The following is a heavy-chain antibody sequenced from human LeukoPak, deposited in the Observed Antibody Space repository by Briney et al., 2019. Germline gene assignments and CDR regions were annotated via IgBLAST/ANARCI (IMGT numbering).Heavy chain of an antibody. V-gene: IGHV4-34*01. J-gene: IGHJ4*02. CDR1: GGSXSGYY. CDR2: INHSGNA. CDR3: ASSDYADY. D-gene: IGHD5-12*01. Sequence: SETLSLTCAVSGGSXSGYYXXWXXQPXXXXLEWIGEINHSGNANYNPSLKSRVTISLDMSENHFSLKLTSVTAADTAVYYCASSDYADYWGQGTLVTVSS.